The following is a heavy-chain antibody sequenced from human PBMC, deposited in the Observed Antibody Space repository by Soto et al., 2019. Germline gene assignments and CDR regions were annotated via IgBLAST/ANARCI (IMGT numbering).Heavy chain of an antibody. Sequence: QLQLQESGSGLVKPSQTLSLTCAVSGGSISSGGYSWSWIRQPPGKGLEWIGYIYHSGSTYYNPALKSRVXXXVXXSKNQFSLTLSSVTAADTAVYYCASGVTTVTTIDYWGQGTLVTVSS. V-gene: IGHV4-30-2*01. CDR2: IYHSGST. D-gene: IGHD4-17*01. CDR3: ASGVTTVTTIDY. J-gene: IGHJ4*02. CDR1: GGSISSGGYS.